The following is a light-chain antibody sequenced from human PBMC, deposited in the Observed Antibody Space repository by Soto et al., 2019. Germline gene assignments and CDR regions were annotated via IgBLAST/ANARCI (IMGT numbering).Light chain of an antibody. Sequence: QSALTQPASVSGSPGQSITISCTGSYSDVDGYDYVSWYQQHPGKAPKLIIFEVSNRPSGVSYRFSGSKSATMASLTISGLQAEDEVDYYCSSYSRSSTYVFGTGTKVTVL. CDR1: YSDVDGYDY. CDR2: EVS. CDR3: SSYSRSSTYV. J-gene: IGLJ1*01. V-gene: IGLV2-14*01.